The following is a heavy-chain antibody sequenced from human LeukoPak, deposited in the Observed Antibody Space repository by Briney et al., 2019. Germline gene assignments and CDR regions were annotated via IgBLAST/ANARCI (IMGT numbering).Heavy chain of an antibody. CDR1: GFTVIINY. D-gene: IGHD3-3*01. Sequence: PGGSLRLSCAASGFTVIINYMSWVRQAPGKGLEWVSVIYSGGSTYYADSVKGRFTISRDNSKNTLYLQMNSLRAEDTAVYYCARALPYDFWSGTHLYYFDYWGQGTLVTVSS. V-gene: IGHV3-53*01. CDR3: ARALPYDFWSGTHLYYFDY. J-gene: IGHJ4*02. CDR2: IYSGGST.